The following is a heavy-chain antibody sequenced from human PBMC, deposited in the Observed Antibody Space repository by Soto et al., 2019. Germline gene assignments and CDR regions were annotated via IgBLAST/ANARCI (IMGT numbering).Heavy chain of an antibody. V-gene: IGHV3-15*07. CDR3: TRRQSQWLTPYGMDV. J-gene: IGHJ6*02. Sequence: EVQLVESGGGLVKPGGSLRLSCAASGFTFSNAWMNWVRQAPGKGLEWVGRIKSKTDGGTTDYAAPVKGRFTISRDDSKNTLYLQMNSLKTEDTAVYYCTRRQSQWLTPYGMDVWGQGTTVTVSS. D-gene: IGHD6-19*01. CDR2: IKSKTDGGTT. CDR1: GFTFSNAW.